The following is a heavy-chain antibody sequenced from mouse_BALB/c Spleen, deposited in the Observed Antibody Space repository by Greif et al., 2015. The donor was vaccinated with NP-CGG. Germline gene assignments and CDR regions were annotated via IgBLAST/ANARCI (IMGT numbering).Heavy chain of an antibody. J-gene: IGHJ2*01. V-gene: IGHV14-3*02. CDR3: ARKLGRGLYFDH. Sequence: VQLQQSGAELVKPGASVKLSCTASGFNIKDTYMHWVKQRPEQGLEWIGRIDPANGNTKYDPKFQGKATITADTSSNTAYLQLSSLTSEDTAVYYCARKLGRGLYFDHWGQGTTLTVSS. D-gene: IGHD4-1*01. CDR1: GFNIKDTY. CDR2: IDPANGNT.